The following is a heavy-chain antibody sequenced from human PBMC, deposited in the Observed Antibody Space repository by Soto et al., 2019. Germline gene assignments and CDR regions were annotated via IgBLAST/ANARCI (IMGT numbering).Heavy chain of an antibody. CDR3: ARGSGPIVVVPAAMWGGNWFDP. V-gene: IGHV1-8*01. D-gene: IGHD2-2*01. Sequence: ASVKVSCKASGYTFTSYDINWVRQATGQGLEWMGWMNPNSGNTGYAQKFQGRVTMTRNTPISTAYMELGSLRSEDTAVYYCARGSGPIVVVPAAMWGGNWFDPWGQGTLVTVSS. CDR1: GYTFTSYD. CDR2: MNPNSGNT. J-gene: IGHJ5*02.